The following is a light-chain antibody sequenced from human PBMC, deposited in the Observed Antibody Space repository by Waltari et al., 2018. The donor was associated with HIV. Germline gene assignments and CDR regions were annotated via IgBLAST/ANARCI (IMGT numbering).Light chain of an antibody. V-gene: IGLV9-49*01. J-gene: IGLJ2*01. Sequence: QPVLTQPPSASASLGASVTLTCTLSSGYSNYKVDWYQQRPGMGPRFVMRVGTGGVVGSKGDGIPDRFSVLGSGLNRYLTIKNIQEEDESDYHCGADHGSGRNFVVFGGGTKLTVL. CDR1: SGYSNYK. CDR2: VGTGGVVG. CDR3: GADHGSGRNFVV.